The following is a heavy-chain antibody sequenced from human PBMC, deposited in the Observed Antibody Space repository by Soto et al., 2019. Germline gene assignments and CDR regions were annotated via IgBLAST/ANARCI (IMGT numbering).Heavy chain of an antibody. CDR2: VYWDDDK. V-gene: IGHV2-5*02. CDR1: GFSLSTNGAG. Sequence: QITLKESGPPLVKPTQTLTLTCTFSGFSLSTNGAGVGWIRQPPAKALQWLAVVYWDDDKRYSPSLKSRLTSTKNTSKNQVVLTMTNRDPVETATYYGAYRLYGGWLTGSDYDHWGPGTLVTVSS. CDR3: AYRLYGGWLTGSDYDH. J-gene: IGHJ5*02. D-gene: IGHD1-20*01.